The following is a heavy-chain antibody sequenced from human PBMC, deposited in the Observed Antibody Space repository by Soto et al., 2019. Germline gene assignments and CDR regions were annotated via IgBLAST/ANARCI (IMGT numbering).Heavy chain of an antibody. CDR1: GVAFTRAG. D-gene: IGHD1-7*01. CDR2: IFSDGSSK. Sequence: QIHLVESWGGVVQPGRSLGLSCAASGVAFTRAGMHWVLQAPGQGLECVAFIFSDGSSKDYADSVKGRFTISSDNSKNPLYLQMTSLSAEDTAIYYCARDKGTTCLDNWGQGTLVTVSS. J-gene: IGHJ4*02. CDR3: ARDKGTTCLDN. V-gene: IGHV3-33*01.